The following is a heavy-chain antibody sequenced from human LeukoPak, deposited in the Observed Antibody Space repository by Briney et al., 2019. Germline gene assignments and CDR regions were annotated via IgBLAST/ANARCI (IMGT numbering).Heavy chain of an antibody. Sequence: SVKVSCKASGGTFSSYAISWVRQAPGQGLEWMGRIIPIFGTANYTQKFQGRVTITTDESTSTAYMELSSLRSEDTAVYYCASDPSSRGNAFDIWGQGTMVTVSS. CDR3: ASDPSSRGNAFDI. D-gene: IGHD3-10*01. CDR1: GGTFSSYA. V-gene: IGHV1-69*05. J-gene: IGHJ3*02. CDR2: IIPIFGTA.